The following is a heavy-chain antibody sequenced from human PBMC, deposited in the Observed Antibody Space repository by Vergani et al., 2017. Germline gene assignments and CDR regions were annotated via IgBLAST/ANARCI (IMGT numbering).Heavy chain of an antibody. CDR3: AKDRVVFGVVKGDWYFDL. J-gene: IGHJ2*01. CDR1: GFTFSSYA. CDR2: ISGSGGST. V-gene: IGHV3-23*01. Sequence: EVQLLESGGGLVQPGGSLRLSCAASGFTFSSYAMSWVRQAPGKGLEWVSAISGSGGSTYYADSVKGRFPISRDNSKNTLYLQMNSLRAEETAVYYCAKDRVVFGVVKGDWYFDLWGRGTLVTVSS. D-gene: IGHD3-3*01.